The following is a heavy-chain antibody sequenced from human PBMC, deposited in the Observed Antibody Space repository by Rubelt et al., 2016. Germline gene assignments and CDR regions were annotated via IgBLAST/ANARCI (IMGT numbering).Heavy chain of an antibody. J-gene: IGHJ3*02. V-gene: IGHV4-59*01. CDR2: IYYSGST. D-gene: IGHD6-13*01. CDR1: GGSISSYY. CDR3: ARVIAAAGTAEDAFDI. Sequence: QVQLQESGPGLVKPSETLSLTCTVSGGSISSYYWSWIRQPPGTGLEWIGYIYYSGSTNYNPSLKSRVTISVDTSKNQFSLKLSCVTAADTAVYYCARVIAAAGTAEDAFDIWGQGTTVTVSS.